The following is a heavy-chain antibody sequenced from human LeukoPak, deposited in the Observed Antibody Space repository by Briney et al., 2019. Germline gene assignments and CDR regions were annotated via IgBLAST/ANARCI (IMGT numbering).Heavy chain of an antibody. Sequence: PGGSLRLSCSASAFTFSSFAMTWVRQAPGKGLEWVSTITGSGISTYYADSVKGRFTISRDKSKNTLYLQMISLRAEDTAVYYCVKSDWITLRQNDYWGQGTQVTVSS. CDR3: VKSDWITLRQNDY. V-gene: IGHV3-23*01. CDR1: AFTFSSFA. J-gene: IGHJ4*02. D-gene: IGHD2-21*02. CDR2: ITGSGIST.